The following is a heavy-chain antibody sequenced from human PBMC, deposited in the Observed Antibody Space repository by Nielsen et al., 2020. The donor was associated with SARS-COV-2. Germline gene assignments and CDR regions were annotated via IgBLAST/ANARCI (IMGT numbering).Heavy chain of an antibody. V-gene: IGHV3-30*04. CDR2: ISYEGRTK. CDR3: AREGPDSSSSYFDY. CDR1: GFTFSNYA. Sequence: GGSLTLSCAASGFTFSNYALHWVRQAPGKGLAWVAIISYEGRTKYNADSVKGRFIISRHNSQNTLYLQMNSLRVEDTAVYYCAREGPDSSSSYFDYWGQGTLVTVSS. D-gene: IGHD6-6*01. J-gene: IGHJ4*02.